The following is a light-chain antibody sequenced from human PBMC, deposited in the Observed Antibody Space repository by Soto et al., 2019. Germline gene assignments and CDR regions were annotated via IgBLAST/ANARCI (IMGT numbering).Light chain of an antibody. Sequence: QSALTQPASVSGSPGQSITISCTGTNSDIGSRNLVSWYQQHPGIAPTPLIYEGSRRPSGISPRFSGSRSGNTASLTISGLRADEEADYYCCSYANSGSFVFGTGTKLTVL. CDR1: NSDIGSRNL. V-gene: IGLV2-23*01. CDR2: EGS. J-gene: IGLJ1*01. CDR3: CSYANSGSFV.